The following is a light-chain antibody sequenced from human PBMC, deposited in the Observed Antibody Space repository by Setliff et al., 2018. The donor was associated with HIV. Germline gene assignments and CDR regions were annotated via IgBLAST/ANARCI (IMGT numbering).Light chain of an antibody. CDR1: SSDVGYYNR. CDR2: EVS. CDR3: ASRTAGSTPYV. V-gene: IGLV2-18*02. J-gene: IGLJ1*01. Sequence: QSVLTQPPSVSGSPRQSVTISCTGTSSDVGYYNRVSWYQQPPGTVPRPMIYEVSSRPSGVPGRFSGSKSGNTASLTISGLQAEDEADYYCASRTAGSTPYVFGTGTKVTVL.